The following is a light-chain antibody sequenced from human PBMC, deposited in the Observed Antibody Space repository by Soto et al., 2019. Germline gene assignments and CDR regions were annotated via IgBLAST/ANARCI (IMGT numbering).Light chain of an antibody. CDR3: SSYTSSSTYV. J-gene: IGLJ1*01. V-gene: IGLV2-14*01. CDR2: EVS. Sequence: THEPSRPMSPGGTVTFTCGSSTGAVTSGHYVSWYQQHPVKAPKLMIYEVSNRPSGFSNRFSGSKSGNTASLTISGLQAEDEADYYCSSYTSSSTYVLGTGTKVTVL. CDR1: STGAVTSGHY.